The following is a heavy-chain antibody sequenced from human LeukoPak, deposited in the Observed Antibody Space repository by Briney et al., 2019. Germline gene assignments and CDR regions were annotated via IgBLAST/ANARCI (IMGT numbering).Heavy chain of an antibody. CDR1: GGSFSGYY. D-gene: IGHD3-22*01. CDR3: ARQKGSGYYLNPFDY. V-gene: IGHV4-34*01. J-gene: IGHJ4*02. CDR2: INHSGST. Sequence: SETLSLTCAVYGGSFSGYYWSWIRQPPGKGLGWIGEINHSGSTNYNPSLKSRVTISVDTSKNQFSLKLSSVTAADTAVYYCARQKGSGYYLNPFDYWGQGTLVTVSS.